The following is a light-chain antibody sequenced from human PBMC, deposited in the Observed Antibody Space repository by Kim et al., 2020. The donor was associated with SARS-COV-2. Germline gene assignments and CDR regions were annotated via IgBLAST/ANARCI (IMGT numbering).Light chain of an antibody. J-gene: IGKJ3*01. CDR1: QSISSH. CDR3: QQTYIAPFT. V-gene: IGKV1-39*01. CDR2: AAS. Sequence: DIQMTQSPSSLSASVGDRVTITCRTTQSISSHLNWYQQKPGRAPKLLISAASTLQGGVPSRFSGSGSETDFTLTISSLQPEDFATYFCQQTYIAPFTFGPGTKVDIK.